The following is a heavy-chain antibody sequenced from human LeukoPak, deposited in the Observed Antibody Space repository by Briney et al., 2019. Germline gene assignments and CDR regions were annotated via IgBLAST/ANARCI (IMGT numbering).Heavy chain of an antibody. Sequence: SVKVSCKASGGTFSSYATSWVRQAPGQGLEWMGRIIPILGIANYAQKFQGRVTITADKSTSTAYMELSSLRSEDTAVYYCARDREKQQPRLRTSYGMDVWGQGTTVTVSS. J-gene: IGHJ6*02. CDR1: GGTFSSYA. V-gene: IGHV1-69*04. D-gene: IGHD6-13*01. CDR2: IIPILGIA. CDR3: ARDREKQQPRLRTSYGMDV.